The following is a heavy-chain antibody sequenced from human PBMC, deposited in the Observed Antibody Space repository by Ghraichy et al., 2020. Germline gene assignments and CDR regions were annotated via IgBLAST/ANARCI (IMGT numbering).Heavy chain of an antibody. D-gene: IGHD3-16*01. CDR2: ISGSGGNT. Sequence: ESLNISCGASGFTFSSYYMSWVRQAPGKGLECVSIISGSGGNTYYAGSVKGRFTISRDNSKNTLYLQMGSLRPDDTAVYYCAKSRTGSSASRDYWGQGTLVTVSS. J-gene: IGHJ4*02. V-gene: IGHV3-23*01. CDR1: GFTFSSYY. CDR3: AKSRTGSSASRDY.